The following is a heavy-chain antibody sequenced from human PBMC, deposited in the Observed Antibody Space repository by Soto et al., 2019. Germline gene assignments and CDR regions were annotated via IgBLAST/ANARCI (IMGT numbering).Heavy chain of an antibody. CDR2: ITTSGGNT. Sequence: EVQLLESGGGLVQPGGSLSLSCAASGFTFSTYAMSWVRQAPGKGLEWVSTITTSGGNTYYADSVQGRFTISSDNSKNTLDLQMNSLRAEDTAVYYCAGRYCTNGVCYTNYYYYIDVWGKGTTVTVSS. J-gene: IGHJ6*03. CDR3: AGRYCTNGVCYTNYYYYIDV. D-gene: IGHD2-8*01. CDR1: GFTFSTYA. V-gene: IGHV3-23*01.